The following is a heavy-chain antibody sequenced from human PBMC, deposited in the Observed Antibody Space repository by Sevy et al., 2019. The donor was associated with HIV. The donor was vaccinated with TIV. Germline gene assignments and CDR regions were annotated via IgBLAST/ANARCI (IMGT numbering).Heavy chain of an antibody. J-gene: IGHJ6*03. Sequence: GGSLRLSCAASGFTFSSYDMHRVRQATGKGLEWVSAIGTAGDTYYPGSVKGRFTISRENAKNSLYLQMNSLRAGDTAVYYCARDLRGYYDFWSGYYRYYYYYYMDVWGKGTTVTVSS. CDR2: IGTAGDT. CDR1: GFTFSSYD. CDR3: ARDLRGYYDFWSGYYRYYYYYYMDV. D-gene: IGHD3-3*01. V-gene: IGHV3-13*01.